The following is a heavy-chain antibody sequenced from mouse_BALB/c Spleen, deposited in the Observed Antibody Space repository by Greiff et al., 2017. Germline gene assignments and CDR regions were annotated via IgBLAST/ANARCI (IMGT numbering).Heavy chain of an antibody. Sequence: EVQLKESGPGLVKPSQSLSLTCSVTGYSITSGDYWNWIRQFPGNKLEWMGYISYDGSNNYNPSLKNRISITRDTSKNQVFLKLYSVTTEDTATYYCARVDDYFDYWGQGTTLTVSS. CDR1: GYSITSGDY. V-gene: IGHV3-6*02. CDR3: ARVDDYFDY. CDR2: ISYDGSN. J-gene: IGHJ2*01.